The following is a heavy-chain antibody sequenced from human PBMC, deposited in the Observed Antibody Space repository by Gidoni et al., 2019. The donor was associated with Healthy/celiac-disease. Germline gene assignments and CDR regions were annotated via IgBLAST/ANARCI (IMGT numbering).Heavy chain of an antibody. Sequence: EVQLVESGGGLVKPGGSLRLSCAASGFTFSSYSMNWVRQAPGKGLEWVSSISSSSSYIYYADSVKGRFTISRDNAKNSLYLQMNSLRAEDTAVYYCARDHGSGWYDVVVDYWGQGTLVTVSS. V-gene: IGHV3-21*01. CDR2: ISSSSSYI. CDR3: ARDHGSGWYDVVVDY. D-gene: IGHD6-19*01. J-gene: IGHJ4*02. CDR1: GFTFSSYS.